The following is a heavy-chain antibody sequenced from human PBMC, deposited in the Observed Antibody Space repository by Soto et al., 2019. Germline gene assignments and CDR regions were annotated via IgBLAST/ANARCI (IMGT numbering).Heavy chain of an antibody. CDR1: GGTFSSYA. CDR2: IIPIFGTA. CDR3: AKDYADSSGYYYGMDV. D-gene: IGHD3-22*01. J-gene: IGHJ6*02. V-gene: IGHV1-69*06. Sequence: SVKVSCKASGGTFSSYAISWVRQAPGQGLEWMGGIIPIFGTANYAQKFQGRVTITADKSTSTAYMELSSLRSEDTAVYYCAKDYADSSGYYYGMDVWGQGTTVTVSS.